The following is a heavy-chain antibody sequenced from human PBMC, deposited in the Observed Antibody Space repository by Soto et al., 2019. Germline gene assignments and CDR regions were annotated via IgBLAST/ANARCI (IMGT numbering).Heavy chain of an antibody. D-gene: IGHD1-1*01. Sequence: GGSLRLSCVASGFAFSNYAMNWVRLAPGKGLEWISFISRGGTTTHYADSVKGRFSISRDDAKNSLYLDMSSPRDEDTAVYYCVRDPDGINDFDYWGQGTLVTVSS. CDR2: ISRGGTTT. CDR3: VRDPDGINDFDY. J-gene: IGHJ4*02. CDR1: GFAFSNYA. V-gene: IGHV3-48*02.